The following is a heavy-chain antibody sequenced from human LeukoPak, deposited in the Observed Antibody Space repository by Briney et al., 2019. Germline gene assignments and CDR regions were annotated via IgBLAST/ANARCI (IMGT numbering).Heavy chain of an antibody. D-gene: IGHD1-26*01. CDR3: ARELNIVGDFSGY. CDR2: MNPNSGNT. CDR1: GYTFTSYD. J-gene: IGHJ4*02. Sequence: ASVKVSCKASGYTFTSYDINWVRQATGQGLGWMGWMNPNSGNTGYAQKFQGRVTMTRNTSISTAYMELSSLRSEDTAVYYCARELNIVGDFSGYWGQGTLVTVSS. V-gene: IGHV1-8*01.